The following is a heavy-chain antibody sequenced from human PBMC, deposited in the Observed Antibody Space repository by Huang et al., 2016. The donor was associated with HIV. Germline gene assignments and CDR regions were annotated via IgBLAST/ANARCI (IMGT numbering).Heavy chain of an antibody. CDR2: IFSGGRT. Sequence: EVQLVESGGGLIRPGGSMRLSCSASGFTVSNNYFTWVRQAPGKGVEGVSVIFSGGRTDQADAVKVRFTITRDNSKNTLYLQMNSLRADDSAVYYCARGAESSWSGSYYYGLDVWGQGTTVTV. CDR3: ARGAESSWSGSYYYGLDV. J-gene: IGHJ6*02. D-gene: IGHD6-19*01. CDR1: GFTVSNNY. V-gene: IGHV3-53*01.